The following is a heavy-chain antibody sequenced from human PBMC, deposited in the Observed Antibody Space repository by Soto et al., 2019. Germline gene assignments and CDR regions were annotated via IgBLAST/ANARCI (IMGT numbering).Heavy chain of an antibody. D-gene: IGHD7-27*01. J-gene: IGHJ4*02. V-gene: IGHV3-33*01. CDR3: ARDGQLGVFDY. CDR2: IWYDGSNK. Sequence: QVQLVESGGGVVQPGRSLRLSCAASGFTFSSYGMHWVRQAPGKGLEWAAVIWYDGSNKYYADSVKGRFTISRDNSKNTLYLQMNSLRAEDTAVYYCARDGQLGVFDYWGQGTLVTVSS. CDR1: GFTFSSYG.